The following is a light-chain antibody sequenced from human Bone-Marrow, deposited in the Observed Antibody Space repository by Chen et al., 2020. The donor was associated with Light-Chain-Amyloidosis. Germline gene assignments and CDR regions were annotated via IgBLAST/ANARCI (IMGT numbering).Light chain of an antibody. CDR2: RDT. Sequence: SYELTQPPSVSVSPGQTARITCSGDDLPTKYAYWYQQKPGQAPVLVIHRDTERPSGISERFSGSSSGPTATLTISGVQAEEEADYHCQSADSSGTYEVICGGGTKLTV. CDR1: DLPTKY. V-gene: IGLV3-25*02. CDR3: QSADSSGTYEVI. J-gene: IGLJ2*01.